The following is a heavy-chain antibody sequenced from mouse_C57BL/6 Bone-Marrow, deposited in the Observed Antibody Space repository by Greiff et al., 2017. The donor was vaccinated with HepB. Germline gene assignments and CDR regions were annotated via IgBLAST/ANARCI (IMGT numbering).Heavy chain of an antibody. V-gene: IGHV5-4*01. CDR2: ISDGGSYT. CDR3: ARDYDYDDAMDY. J-gene: IGHJ4*01. CDR1: GFTFSSYA. D-gene: IGHD2-4*01. Sequence: EVKLVESGGGLVKPGGSLKLSCAASGFTFSSYAMSWVRQTPEKRLEWVATISDGGSYTYYPDNVKGRFTISRDNAKNNLYLQMINLKSEDTAMYYCARDYDYDDAMDYWGQGTSVTVSS.